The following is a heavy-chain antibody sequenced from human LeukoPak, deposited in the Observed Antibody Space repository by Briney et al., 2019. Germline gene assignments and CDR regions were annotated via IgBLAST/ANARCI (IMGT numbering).Heavy chain of an antibody. Sequence: PSETLSLTCTVSGGSISSGGYYWSWIRQHPGKGLEWIGYIYYSGSTYYNPSLKSRVTISVDTSKNQFSLKLSSVTAADTAVYYCASTITGTVAWYYYGMDVWGQGTTVTVSS. CDR2: IYYSGST. J-gene: IGHJ6*02. V-gene: IGHV4-31*03. CDR3: ASTITGTVAWYYYGMDV. D-gene: IGHD1-7*01. CDR1: GGSISSGGYY.